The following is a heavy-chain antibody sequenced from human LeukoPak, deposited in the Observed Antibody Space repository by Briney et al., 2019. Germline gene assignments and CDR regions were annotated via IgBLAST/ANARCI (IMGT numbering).Heavy chain of an antibody. Sequence: GASVKVSCKASGYTFTSYAMHWVRQAPGQRLEWMGWINAGNGNTKYSQKFQGRVTITRDTSASTAYMELSSLRSEDTAVYYCARVFSHCSGGSCYNGNWFDPWGQGTLVTVSS. CDR1: GYTFTSYA. J-gene: IGHJ5*02. D-gene: IGHD2-15*01. CDR2: INAGNGNT. CDR3: ARVFSHCSGGSCYNGNWFDP. V-gene: IGHV1-3*01.